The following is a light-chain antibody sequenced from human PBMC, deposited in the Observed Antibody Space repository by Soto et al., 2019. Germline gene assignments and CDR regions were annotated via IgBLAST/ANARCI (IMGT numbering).Light chain of an antibody. CDR3: QQYDNSLYA. J-gene: IGKJ2*01. CDR1: QSVSSTY. V-gene: IGKV3-20*01. CDR2: GAS. Sequence: EIVLTQSPGTLSLSPGERATLSCRASQSVSSTYLAWDQQKPGQAPRLLIYGASSRATGIPDRFSGSGSGTDFTLTISILEPEDFAVYYWQQYDNSLYAFGQGTKLEIK.